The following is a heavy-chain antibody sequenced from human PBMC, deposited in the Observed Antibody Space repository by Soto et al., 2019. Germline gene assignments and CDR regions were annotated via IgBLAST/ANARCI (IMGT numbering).Heavy chain of an antibody. D-gene: IGHD3-22*01. J-gene: IGHJ3*01. CDR3: ARDFSFYDSGRYPRTDAFDV. CDR1: GYLFTNYA. CDR2: VSAYNGHT. Sequence: QVQLVQSGPEVKKPGASVKVSCKTSGYLFTNYAITWLRQAPGQTLEWMGWVSAYNGHTKYAHKFQGRVTMTRDTSTNTVYMEMAGLRSDDTAVYFCARDFSFYDSGRYPRTDAFDVWGPGTAVTVSS. V-gene: IGHV1-18*04.